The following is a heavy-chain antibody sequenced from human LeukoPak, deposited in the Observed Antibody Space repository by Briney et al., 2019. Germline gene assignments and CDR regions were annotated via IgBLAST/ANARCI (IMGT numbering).Heavy chain of an antibody. Sequence: EASVKVSCKASGGTFSSYAISWVRQAPGQGLEWMGWINTNTGNPTYAQGFTGRFVFSLDTSVSTAYLQISSLKAEDTAVYYCARAHRIQLWLPPGYWGQGTLVTVSS. CDR3: ARAHRIQLWLPPGY. V-gene: IGHV7-4-1*02. J-gene: IGHJ4*02. D-gene: IGHD5-18*01. CDR2: INTNTGNP. CDR1: GGTFSSYA.